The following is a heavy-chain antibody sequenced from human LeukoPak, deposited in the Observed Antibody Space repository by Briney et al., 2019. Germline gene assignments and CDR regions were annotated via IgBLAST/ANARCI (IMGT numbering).Heavy chain of an antibody. CDR1: GFTFSSYW. CDR3: ARISYDSSGYYDY. J-gene: IGHJ4*02. D-gene: IGHD3-22*01. V-gene: IGHV3-74*01. Sequence: GGSLRLSCAASGFTFSSYWMHWVRQTPGKGLVWVSRIDRDGNITSYADSVKGRFTISRDNAKNTLYLQMNSLRAEDTAVYYCARISYDSSGYYDYWGQGTLVTVSS. CDR2: IDRDGNIT.